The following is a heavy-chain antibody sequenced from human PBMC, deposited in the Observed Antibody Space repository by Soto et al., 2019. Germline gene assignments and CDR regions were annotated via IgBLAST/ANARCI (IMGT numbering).Heavy chain of an antibody. D-gene: IGHD2-15*01. CDR3: ARCYCSVGSCYACWHFDL. CDR2: ISASTRNT. J-gene: IGHJ2*01. V-gene: IGHV1-18*01. CDR1: GYTFTNYA. Sequence: QVQLVQSGAEVKKPGASVKVSCQASGYTFTNYAISWVPQAPGQGLEWMGWISASTRNTDQAQNFQGRVTMTIDTSTNTANMELRSLRSDDTAVYYCARCYCSVGSCYACWHFDLWGRGTLVTVSS.